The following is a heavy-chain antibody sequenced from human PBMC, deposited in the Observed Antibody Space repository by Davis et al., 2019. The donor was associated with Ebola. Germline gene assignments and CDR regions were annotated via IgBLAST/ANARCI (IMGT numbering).Heavy chain of an antibody. J-gene: IGHJ3*02. D-gene: IGHD3-3*01. CDR3: SKVPARITIFGVVITDAFDI. CDR2: TNHSGST. V-gene: IGHV4-34*01. Sequence: SETLSLTCAVYGGSFSGYYWSRIRQHTGKGLERIGETNHSGSTNYNPSLKSRVTISVDTSKNEFSLKLSSVTDADTAVYYCSKVPARITIFGVVITDAFDIWDQGTMITVSS. CDR1: GGSFSGYY.